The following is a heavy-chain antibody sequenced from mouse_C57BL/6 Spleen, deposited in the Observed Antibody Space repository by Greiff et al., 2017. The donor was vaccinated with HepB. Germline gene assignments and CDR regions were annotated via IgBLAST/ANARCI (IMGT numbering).Heavy chain of an antibody. CDR1: GYTFTNYW. CDR3: ARSDNWEGFAY. Sequence: VKLQESGAELVRPGTSVKMSCKASGYTFTNYWIGWAKQRPGHGLEWIGDIYPGGGYTNYNEKFKGKATLTADKSSSTAYMQFSSLTSEDSAIYYCARSDNWEGFAYWGQGTLVTVSA. CDR2: IYPGGGYT. J-gene: IGHJ3*01. V-gene: IGHV1-63*01. D-gene: IGHD4-1*02.